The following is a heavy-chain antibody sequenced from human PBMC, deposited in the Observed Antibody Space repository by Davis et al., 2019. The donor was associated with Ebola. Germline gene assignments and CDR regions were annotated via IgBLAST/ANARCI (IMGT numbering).Heavy chain of an antibody. J-gene: IGHJ6*02. V-gene: IGHV3-43*02. CDR3: ARAEVVVVPAAILGRNYYYGMDV. D-gene: IGHD2-2*02. CDR1: GFTFDDYA. Sequence: PGGSLRLSCAASGFTFDDYAMHWVRQAPGKGLEWVSLISGDGGSTYYADSVKGRFTISRDNAKNSLYLQMNSLRAEDTAVYYCARAEVVVVPAAILGRNYYYGMDVWGQGTTVTVSS. CDR2: ISGDGGST.